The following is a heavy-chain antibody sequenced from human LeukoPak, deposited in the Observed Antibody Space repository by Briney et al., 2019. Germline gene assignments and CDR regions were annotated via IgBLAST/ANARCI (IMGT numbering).Heavy chain of an antibody. CDR2: ISAYNGNT. D-gene: IGHD2-2*01. J-gene: IGHJ6*02. V-gene: IGHV1-18*01. Sequence: ASVKVSCKASGYTFTSYGISWVRQAPGQGLGWMGWISAYNGNTNYAQKLQGRVTMTTDTSTSTAYMELRSLRSDDTAVYYCARLVVPAAMNGMDVWGQGTTVTVSS. CDR3: ARLVVPAAMNGMDV. CDR1: GYTFTSYG.